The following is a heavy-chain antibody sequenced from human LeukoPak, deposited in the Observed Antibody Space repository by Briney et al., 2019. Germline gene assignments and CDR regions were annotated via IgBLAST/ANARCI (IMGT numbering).Heavy chain of an antibody. CDR2: ISASGHYT. CDR1: GFTFSNSA. Sequence: GGSLRLSCEASGFTFSNSAMSWVRQAPGKGLEWVSGISASGHYTYNADSAKGRFTISRDNSENTLYLQMNSLRAEDTALYFCAKDGSRGDYYFYFYIDVWGKGTTVTVSS. CDR3: AKDGSRGDYYFYFYIDV. J-gene: IGHJ6*03. D-gene: IGHD3-10*01. V-gene: IGHV3-23*01.